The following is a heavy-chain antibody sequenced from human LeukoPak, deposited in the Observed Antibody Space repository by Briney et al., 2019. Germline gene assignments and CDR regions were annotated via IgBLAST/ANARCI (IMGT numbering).Heavy chain of an antibody. Sequence: PGGSLRLSCVASGFIFIDYWMTWVRQAPGRGLEWVANINQNGSEIYYLDSVEGRFTISRDNAKNSLFLQMNSLRVEDTSVYYCVSGMIEFDYWGQGTRVTVSS. D-gene: IGHD3-22*01. CDR3: VSGMIEFDY. CDR2: INQNGSEI. CDR1: GFIFIDYW. V-gene: IGHV3-7*01. J-gene: IGHJ4*02.